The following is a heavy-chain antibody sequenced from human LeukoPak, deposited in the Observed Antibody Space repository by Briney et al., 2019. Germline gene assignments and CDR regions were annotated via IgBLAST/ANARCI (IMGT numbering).Heavy chain of an antibody. J-gene: IGHJ4*02. CDR2: INHSGST. CDR3: ARGVLGGAKNHYVWGSYRLRYFDY. V-gene: IGHV4-34*01. D-gene: IGHD3-16*02. CDR1: GGSFSGYY. Sequence: PSETLSLTCAVYGGSFSGYYWSRIRQPPGKGLEWIGEINHSGSTNYNPSLKSRVTISVDTSKNQFSLKLSSVTAADTAVYYCARGVLGGAKNHYVWGSYRLRYFDYWGQGTLVTVSS.